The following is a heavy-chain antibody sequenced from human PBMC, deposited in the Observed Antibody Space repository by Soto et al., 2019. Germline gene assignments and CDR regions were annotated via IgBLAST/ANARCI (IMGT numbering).Heavy chain of an antibody. D-gene: IGHD3-22*01. Sequence: QVQLQESGPGLVKPSETLSLTCTVSGGSISSYYWSWIRQPPGKGLEWIGYIYYSGSTNYNPSLKSRVTISVDTSKKQFSLKLSSVTAADTAVYYCAREDSSGYPHWFDPWGQGTLVTVSS. J-gene: IGHJ5*02. CDR3: AREDSSGYPHWFDP. CDR1: GGSISSYY. CDR2: IYYSGST. V-gene: IGHV4-59*01.